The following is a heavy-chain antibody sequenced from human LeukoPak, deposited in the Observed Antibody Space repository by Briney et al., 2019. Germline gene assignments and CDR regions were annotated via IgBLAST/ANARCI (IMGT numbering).Heavy chain of an antibody. CDR3: ASGISSGWYSPGIDY. CDR2: INSDGSGT. CDR1: GLTFSNYW. D-gene: IGHD6-19*01. V-gene: IGHV3-74*01. J-gene: IGHJ4*02. Sequence: PGGSLRLSCAASGLTFSNYWMHWVRQAPGKGLGWVSRINSDGSGTTYADSVKGRFTISRDNAKNTLYLQMNSLRAEDTAVYYCASGISSGWYSPGIDYWGQGTLVTVSS.